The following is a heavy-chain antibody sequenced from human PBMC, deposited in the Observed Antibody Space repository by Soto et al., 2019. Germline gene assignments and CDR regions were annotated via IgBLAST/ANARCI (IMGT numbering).Heavy chain of an antibody. V-gene: IGHV3-23*01. CDR2: ISNSGGNT. D-gene: IGHD2-15*01. Sequence: GGSLRLSCAASGFTFTSYAMSWVRQAPGKGLEWVSAISNSGGNTYYADSVKGRFTISRDNSKNTLYLQMNSLRAEDTAVYYCAKSRIQSDSWGRGTLVTVSS. CDR1: GFTFTSYA. CDR3: AKSRIQSDS. J-gene: IGHJ4*02.